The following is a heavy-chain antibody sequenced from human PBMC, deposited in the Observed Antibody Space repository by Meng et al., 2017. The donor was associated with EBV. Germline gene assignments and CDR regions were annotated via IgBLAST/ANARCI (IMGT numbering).Heavy chain of an antibody. D-gene: IGHD5-12*01. CDR2: IYRGGST. J-gene: IGHJ4*02. Sequence: EVGLVGAGGGFIQPGGSLGFSCAASGFTVSRNYMGWVRRAPGKGLEWVLVIYRGGSTYYADSVKGRFTISRDNSKNTLYLQMNSLRAEDTAVYYCAKHRLGPLDYWGQGTLVTVSS. CDR3: AKHRLGPLDY. V-gene: IGHV3-53*01. CDR1: GFTVSRNY.